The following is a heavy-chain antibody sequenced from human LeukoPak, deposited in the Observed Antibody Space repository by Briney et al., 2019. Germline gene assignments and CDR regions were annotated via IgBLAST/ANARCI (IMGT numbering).Heavy chain of an antibody. CDR2: ISDSGTST. CDR3: ARDTLGEGEDANYAVHYFDY. V-gene: IGHV3-48*03. Sequence: GGSLRLSCAASGFTFRTSAMNWVRQAPGKGLEWVALISDSGTSTYYGESVTGRFSISRDNGKNSLDLQMNSLRADDTAVYYCARDTLGEGEDANYAVHYFDYWGQGTVVTVSS. D-gene: IGHD4/OR15-4a*01. CDR1: GFTFRTSA. J-gene: IGHJ4*02.